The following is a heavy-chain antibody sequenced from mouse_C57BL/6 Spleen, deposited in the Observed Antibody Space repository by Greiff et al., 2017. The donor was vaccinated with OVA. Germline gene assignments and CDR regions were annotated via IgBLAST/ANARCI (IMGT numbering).Heavy chain of an antibody. V-gene: IGHV1-80*01. CDR1: GYAFSSYW. J-gene: IGHJ3*01. D-gene: IGHD2-2*01. CDR2: IYPGDGDT. CDR3: AREGEGYDGFAY. Sequence: QVQLKESGAELVKPGASVKISCKASGYAFSSYWMNWVKQRPGKGLEWIGQIYPGDGDTNYNGKFKGKATLTADKSSSTAYMQLSSLTSEDSAVYFCAREGEGYDGFAYWGQGTLVTVSA.